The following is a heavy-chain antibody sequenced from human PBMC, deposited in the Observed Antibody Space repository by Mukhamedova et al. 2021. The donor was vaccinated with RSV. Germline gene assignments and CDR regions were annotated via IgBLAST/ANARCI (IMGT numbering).Heavy chain of an antibody. Sequence: GLEWVAVIWYDGSNKYYADSVKGRFTISRDNSKNTLYLQMNSLRAEDTAMYYCAKEGSGADYYYYGMDVWGQGTKVTVSS. CDR3: AKEGSGADYYYYGMDV. D-gene: IGHD3-10*01. J-gene: IGHJ6*02. CDR2: IWYDGSNK. V-gene: IGHV3-33*06.